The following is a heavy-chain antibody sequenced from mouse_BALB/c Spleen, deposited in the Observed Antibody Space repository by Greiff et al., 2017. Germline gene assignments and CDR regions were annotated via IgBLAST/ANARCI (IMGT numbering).Heavy chain of an antibody. CDR3: AREGGNYFDY. J-gene: IGHJ2*01. CDR1: GFTFSSYA. Sequence: EVKLVESGGGLVKPGGSLKLSCAASGFTFSSYAMSWVRQSPEKRLEWVAEISSGGSYTYNPDTVTGRFTISRDNAKNTLYLEMSSLRSEDTAMYYCAREGGNYFDYWGQGTTLTVSS. CDR2: ISSGGSYT. V-gene: IGHV5-9-4*01.